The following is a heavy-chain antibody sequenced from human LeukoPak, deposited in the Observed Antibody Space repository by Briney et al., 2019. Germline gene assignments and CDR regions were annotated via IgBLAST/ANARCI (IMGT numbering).Heavy chain of an antibody. Sequence: ASVKVSCKASGYTFTNNDINWVRQATGQGIEWMGWVSPDSGDTGYAPNFRGRVTMTTDTSINTAYMELTSLTSEDTAIYYCTRARAAGDWGQGTLVTVSS. D-gene: IGHD6-19*01. J-gene: IGHJ4*02. CDR3: TRARAAGD. V-gene: IGHV1-8*01. CDR1: GYTFTNND. CDR2: VSPDSGDT.